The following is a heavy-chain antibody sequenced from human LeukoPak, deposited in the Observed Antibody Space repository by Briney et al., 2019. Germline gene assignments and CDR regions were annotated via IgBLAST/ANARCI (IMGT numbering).Heavy chain of an antibody. CDR2: IDSYSGST. D-gene: IGHD3-10*01. Sequence: SETLSLTCTVSGGSISTSIYYWGWIRQPPGEGLEWIGSIDSYSGSTYYNPSLKSRVTISVDTSKNQFSLKLSSVTAADTAVYYCARSSYGAGSKPYWVDYWGQGTLVTVSS. J-gene: IGHJ4*02. V-gene: IGHV4-39*01. CDR3: ARSSYGAGSKPYWVDY. CDR1: GGSISTSIYY.